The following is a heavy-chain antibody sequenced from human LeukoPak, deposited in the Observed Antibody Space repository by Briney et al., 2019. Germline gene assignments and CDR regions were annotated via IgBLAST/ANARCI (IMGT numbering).Heavy chain of an antibody. Sequence: ASVKVSCKASGGTFSSYTISWVRQAPGQGLEWMGRIIPILGIANYAQKFQGRVTITADKSTSTAYMELSSLRSEDTAVYYCARDGGGYCSSTSCYTFDYWGQGTLVTVSS. CDR3: ARDGGGYCSSTSCYTFDY. CDR2: IIPILGIA. D-gene: IGHD2-2*02. V-gene: IGHV1-69*04. CDR1: GGTFSSYT. J-gene: IGHJ4*02.